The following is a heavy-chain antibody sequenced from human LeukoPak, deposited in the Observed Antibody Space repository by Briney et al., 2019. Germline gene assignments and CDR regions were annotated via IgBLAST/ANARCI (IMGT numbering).Heavy chain of an antibody. J-gene: IGHJ4*02. CDR1: GYTFTGYY. CDR3: ARGQEDSGSSFDY. D-gene: IGHD1-26*01. Sequence: ASVKVSCKASGYTFTGYYIHWVRQAPGQGLEWMGWINPNSGDTNYAQKFQGRVTMTRDTSISTAYMELSRLRSDDTALYYCARGQEDSGSSFDYWGQGTLVTVSS. V-gene: IGHV1-2*02. CDR2: INPNSGDT.